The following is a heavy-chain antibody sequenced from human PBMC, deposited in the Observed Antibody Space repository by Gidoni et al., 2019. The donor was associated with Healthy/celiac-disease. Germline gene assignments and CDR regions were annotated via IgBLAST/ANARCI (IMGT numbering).Heavy chain of an antibody. CDR2: ISSSSSTI. CDR1: GFNFSSYS. CDR3: ARRGVTTYKDGLYYYYYMDV. J-gene: IGHJ6*03. D-gene: IGHD4-4*01. V-gene: IGHV3-48*02. Sequence: EVQLVESGGGLVPPGGSRRLSCAASGFNFSSYSMNWVRQAPGKGLEWVSDISSSSSTIYYEDSVKGRFTISRDNAKNSLYLQMNSLRDEDTAVYYCARRGVTTYKDGLYYYYYMDVWGKGTTVTVSS.